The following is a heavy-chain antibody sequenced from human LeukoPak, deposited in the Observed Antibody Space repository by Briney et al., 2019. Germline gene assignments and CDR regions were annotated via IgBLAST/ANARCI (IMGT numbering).Heavy chain of an antibody. V-gene: IGHV4-59*08. Sequence: PSETLSLTCSVSGASIETHYWSWIRQSPGKGLEWIGYMFHDGNTNSNPSLKSRVTVSLDTSEKQFSLRLTSVTAADTAVYYCARHSSIMGGRLTEYWLDPWGQGTLVTVSS. CDR1: GASIETHY. CDR3: ARHSSIMGGRLTEYWLDP. J-gene: IGHJ5*02. D-gene: IGHD2-8*01. CDR2: MFHDGNT.